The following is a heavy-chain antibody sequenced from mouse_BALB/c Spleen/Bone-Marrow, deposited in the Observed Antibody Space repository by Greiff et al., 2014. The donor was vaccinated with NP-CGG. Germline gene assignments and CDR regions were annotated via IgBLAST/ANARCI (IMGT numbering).Heavy chain of an antibody. Sequence: LKQSGSELVRPGASVKLSCKASGYTFTSYWMHWVKQRHGQGLEWIGNIYPGSGSTNYHEKFKSKGTLTVDTSSSTAYMHLSSLTSEDSAVYYCTREDYRYDWFAYWGQGTLVTVSA. CDR2: IYPGSGST. J-gene: IGHJ3*01. CDR1: GYTFTSYW. CDR3: TREDYRYDWFAY. D-gene: IGHD2-14*01. V-gene: IGHV1S22*01.